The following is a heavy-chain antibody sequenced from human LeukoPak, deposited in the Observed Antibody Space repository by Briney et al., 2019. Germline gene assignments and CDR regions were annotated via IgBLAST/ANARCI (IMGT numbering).Heavy chain of an antibody. D-gene: IGHD2-2*01. J-gene: IGHJ4*02. V-gene: IGHV1-2*02. CDR3: ARDFCSSTSCYDY. Sequence: ASVKVSCKASGYTFTGYYMHWVRQAPGQGLEWMGWINPNSGGTNYAQKFQGRVTMTRDTSISTAYMELSRLRPDDTAVYYCARDFCSSTSCYDYWGQGTLVTVSS. CDR2: INPNSGGT. CDR1: GYTFTGYY.